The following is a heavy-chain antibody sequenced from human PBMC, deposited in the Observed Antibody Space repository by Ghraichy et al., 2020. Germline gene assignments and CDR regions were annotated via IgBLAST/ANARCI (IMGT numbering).Heavy chain of an antibody. CDR1: GFTFDDYA. CDR2: ISWNSGSI. CDR3: AKVRDKDWLLFPGAFDI. Sequence: GGSLRLSCAASGFTFDDYAMHWVRQAPGKGLEWVSGISWNSGSIGYADSVKGRFTISRDNAKNSLYLQMNSLRAEDTALYYCAKVRDKDWLLFPGAFDIWGQGTMVTVSS. D-gene: IGHD3-9*01. V-gene: IGHV3-9*01. J-gene: IGHJ3*02.